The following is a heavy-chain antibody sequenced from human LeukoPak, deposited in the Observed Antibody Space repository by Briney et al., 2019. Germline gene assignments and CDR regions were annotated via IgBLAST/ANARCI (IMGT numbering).Heavy chain of an antibody. CDR2: IYNSGTT. V-gene: IGHV4-39*01. D-gene: IGHD3-10*01. CDR3: ASRVYGLGSFNY. J-gene: IGHJ4*01. CDR1: GDSISSTSYY. Sequence: SETLSLTCTVSGDSISSTSYYWDWIRQPPGKGLEWIGSIYNSGTTYYNPSLKSRVTISVDTSKNQFSLKVSSVTVADTAVYYCASRVYGLGSFNYWGQGTLVTVSP.